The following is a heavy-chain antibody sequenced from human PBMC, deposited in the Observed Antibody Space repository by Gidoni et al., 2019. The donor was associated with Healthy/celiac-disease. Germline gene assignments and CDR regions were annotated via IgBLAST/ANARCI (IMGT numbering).Heavy chain of an antibody. D-gene: IGHD3-3*01. CDR3: ARNVESPYYYMDV. CDR1: GYSFTSYW. J-gene: IGHJ6*03. CDR2: IYPGDSDT. V-gene: IGHV5-51*03. Sequence: EVQLVQSGAEVKKPGESLKISGKGSGYSFTSYWIGWVRQMPGKGLEWMGIIYPGDSDTRYSPSFQGQVTISADKSISTAYLQWSSLKASDTAMYCCARNVESPYYYMDVWGKGTTVTVSS.